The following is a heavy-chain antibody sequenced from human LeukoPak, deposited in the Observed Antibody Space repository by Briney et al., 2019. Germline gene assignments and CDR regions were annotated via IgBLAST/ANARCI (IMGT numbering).Heavy chain of an antibody. D-gene: IGHD3-10*01. V-gene: IGHV3-23*01. J-gene: IGHJ4*02. CDR2: ISGSGGST. CDR3: AKAYYYGSGSYQAPYYSDY. CDR1: GFTFSSHA. Sequence: PEGSLRLSCAASGFTFSSHAMSWVRQAPGKGLEWVSAISGSGGSTYYADSVKGRFTISRDNSKNTLYLQMNSLRAEDTAVHYCAKAYYYGSGSYQAPYYSDYWGQGTLVTVSS.